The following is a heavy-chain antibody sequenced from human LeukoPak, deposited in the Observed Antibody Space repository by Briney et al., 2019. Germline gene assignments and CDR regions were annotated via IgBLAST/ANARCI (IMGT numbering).Heavy chain of an antibody. J-gene: IGHJ5*02. D-gene: IGHD6-13*01. CDR1: GGSIGSYY. V-gene: IGHV4-59*01. CDR2: IYSSGST. Sequence: PSETLSLTCIDSGGSIGSYYWSWIRQPPGKGLEWIGYIYSSGSTNYNPSLKSRVTISLDTSKNQFSLKLSFVTAADTAVYYCAGRVAAPGTGGLSWFDPWGQGTLVTVSS. CDR3: AGRVAAPGTGGLSWFDP.